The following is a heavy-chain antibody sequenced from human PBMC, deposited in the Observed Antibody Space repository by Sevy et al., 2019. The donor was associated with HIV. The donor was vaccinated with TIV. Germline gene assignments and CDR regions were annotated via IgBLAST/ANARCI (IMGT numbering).Heavy chain of an antibody. V-gene: IGHV4-59*13. J-gene: IGHJ6*02. D-gene: IGHD2-2*01. CDR3: ARDSRSTYYYYGMDV. Sequence: SETLSLTCTVSGGSIGSYYWSWIRQPPGKGLEWIGYIYYSGSTNYNPSLKSRVTISADTSKNQFSLKLSSVTAADTAVYYCARDSRSTYYYYGMDVWGQGTTVTVSS. CDR2: IYYSGST. CDR1: GGSIGSYY.